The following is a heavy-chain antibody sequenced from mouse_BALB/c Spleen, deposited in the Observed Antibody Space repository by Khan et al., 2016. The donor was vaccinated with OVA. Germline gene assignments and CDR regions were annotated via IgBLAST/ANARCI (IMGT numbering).Heavy chain of an antibody. J-gene: IGHJ4*01. CDR1: GFSLTNYG. Sequence: VQLQESGPGLVAPSQSLSITCTISGFSLTNYGVHWVRQPPGKGLGWLVVIWSDGSTTYNSALKSRLTISKDNSESQVFLKMNSLQTDDTAMYFCARQPYYHYNIMDYWGQGTSVTVSS. CDR3: ARQPYYHYNIMDY. V-gene: IGHV2-6-1*01. D-gene: IGHD2-10*01. CDR2: IWSDGST.